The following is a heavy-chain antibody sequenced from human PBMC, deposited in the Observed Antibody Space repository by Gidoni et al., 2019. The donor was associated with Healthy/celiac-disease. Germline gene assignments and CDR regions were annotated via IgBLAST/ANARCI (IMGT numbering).Heavy chain of an antibody. CDR3: ARRSSGTDAFDI. Sequence: QLQLQASGTGLVKPSETLSLTCTVSGGSISSSSYYWGWIRQPPGKGLEWIGSIYYSGSTYYNPSLKSRVTISVDTSKNQFSLKLSSVTAADTAVYYCARRSSGTDAFDIWGQGTMVTVSS. D-gene: IGHD3-22*01. CDR1: GGSISSSSYY. J-gene: IGHJ3*02. V-gene: IGHV4-39*01. CDR2: IYYSGST.